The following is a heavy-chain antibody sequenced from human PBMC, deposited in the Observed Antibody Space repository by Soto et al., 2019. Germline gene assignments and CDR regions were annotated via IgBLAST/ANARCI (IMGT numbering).Heavy chain of an antibody. D-gene: IGHD3-10*01. CDR1: GFTFSNAW. Sequence: GGSLRLSCAASGFTFSNAWMTWVRQAPGKGLEWVAHIKSKTDGGTTDYAAPVKGRFAISRDDSKNTLFLQMNSLKTEDTGVYHCPTNPWGKLNLYDSGTSLNYPMDVWSQGTTVTVSS. J-gene: IGHJ6*02. CDR2: IKSKTDGGTT. CDR3: PTNPWGKLNLYDSGTSLNYPMDV. V-gene: IGHV3-15*01.